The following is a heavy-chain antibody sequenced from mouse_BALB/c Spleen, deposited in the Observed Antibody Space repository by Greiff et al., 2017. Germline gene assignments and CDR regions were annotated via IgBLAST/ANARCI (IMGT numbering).Heavy chain of an antibody. Sequence: QVQLQQSGPSLVQPSQSLSITCTVSGFSLTSYGVHWVRQSPGKGLEWLGVIWRGGSTDYNAAFMSRLSITKDNSKSQVFFKMNSLQADDTAIYYCAKNRDGYGGRAWFAYWGQGTLVTVSA. J-gene: IGHJ3*01. CDR1: GFSLTSYG. V-gene: IGHV2-5-1*01. CDR2: IWRGGST. CDR3: AKNRDGYGGRAWFAY. D-gene: IGHD2-2*01.